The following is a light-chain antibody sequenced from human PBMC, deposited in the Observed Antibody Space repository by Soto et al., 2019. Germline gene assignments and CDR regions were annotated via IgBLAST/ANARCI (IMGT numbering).Light chain of an antibody. CDR1: SSDVGGYNY. CDR3: NSYTSSSTHV. CDR2: DVS. Sequence: QSALTQPASMSGSPGQSITISCTGTSSDVGGYNYVSWYQQHPGKAPKLIISDVSNRPSGVSNRFSGSKSGNTASLTISGLQAEDEADYYCNSYTSSSTHVFGTGTKLTVL. V-gene: IGLV2-14*03. J-gene: IGLJ1*01.